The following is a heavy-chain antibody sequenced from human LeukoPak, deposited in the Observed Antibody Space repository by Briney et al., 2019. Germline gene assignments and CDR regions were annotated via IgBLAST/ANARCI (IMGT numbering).Heavy chain of an antibody. CDR3: AKQNYFFWSVFDLFDI. CDR1: GFTFSSYA. J-gene: IGHJ3*02. V-gene: IGHV3-30-3*02. CDR2: ISYDGSNK. D-gene: IGHD3-3*01. Sequence: GGSLRLSCAASGFTFSSYAMHWVRQAPGKGLEWVAVISYDGSNKYYADSVKGRFTISRDNSKNTLYLQMNSLRAEDTAVYYCAKQNYFFWSVFDLFDIWGKGKRVTVFS.